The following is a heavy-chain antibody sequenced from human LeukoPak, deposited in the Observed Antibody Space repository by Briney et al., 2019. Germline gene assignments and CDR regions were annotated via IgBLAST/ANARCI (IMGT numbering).Heavy chain of an antibody. CDR2: ISWNSGTI. D-gene: IGHD6-13*01. Sequence: PGGSLRLSCAASGFTFDDYAMHWVRQAPGKGLEWVSGISWNSGTIYYADSVKGRFTISRDDAKNSLYLQMNSLRPEDTALYYCAKGSAAGTVGYFDYWGQGTLVTVSS. V-gene: IGHV3-9*01. CDR3: AKGSAAGTVGYFDY. J-gene: IGHJ4*02. CDR1: GFTFDDYA.